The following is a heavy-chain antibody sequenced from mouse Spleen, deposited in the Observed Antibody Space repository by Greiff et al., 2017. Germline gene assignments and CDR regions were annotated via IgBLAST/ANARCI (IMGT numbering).Heavy chain of an antibody. V-gene: IGHV1-7*01. CDR2: INPSSGYT. Sequence: VQLQQSGAELAKPGASVKLSCKASGYTFTSYWMHWVKQRPGQGLEWIGYINPSSGYTKYNQKFKDKATLTADKSSSTAYMQLSSLTYEDSAVYYCARSYYGSGGYFDVWGTGTTVTVSS. CDR1: GYTFTSYW. CDR3: ARSYYGSGGYFDV. J-gene: IGHJ1*03. D-gene: IGHD1-1*01.